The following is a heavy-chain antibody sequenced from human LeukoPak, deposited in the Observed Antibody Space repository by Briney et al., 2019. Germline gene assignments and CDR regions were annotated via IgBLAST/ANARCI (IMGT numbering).Heavy chain of an antibody. J-gene: IGHJ4*02. CDR3: ARIPRITMARGGYDY. CDR2: NNHSGKT. V-gene: IGHV4-30-4*08. CDR1: GGSISSGDYY. D-gene: IGHD3-10*01. Sequence: SQTLSLTCTVSGGSISSGDYYWRWIRQPPGKGLECIAENNHSGKTDYQPSIKNRVTISIDTSKNQFSLRLRSVTAADTAVYYYARIPRITMARGGYDYWGQGTLVTVSS.